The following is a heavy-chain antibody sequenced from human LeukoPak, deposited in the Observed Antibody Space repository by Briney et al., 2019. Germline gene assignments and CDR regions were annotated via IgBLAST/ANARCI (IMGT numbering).Heavy chain of an antibody. Sequence: GGSLRLSCEASGFILNFNRYWMHWVRQAPGKGLVWVSCIKSYADGSGTTYADSVKGRFTISRDDARNTVYLQMNSLRAEDTAVYYCASPPLDYDYGDLRSGEVLHGYWGQGTLVTVSS. CDR1: GFILNFNRYW. CDR3: ASPPLDYDYGDLRSGEVLHGY. J-gene: IGHJ4*02. CDR2: IKSYADGSGT. D-gene: IGHD4-17*01. V-gene: IGHV3-74*03.